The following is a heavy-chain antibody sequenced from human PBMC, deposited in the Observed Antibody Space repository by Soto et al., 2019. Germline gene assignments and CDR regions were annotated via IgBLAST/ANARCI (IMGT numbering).Heavy chain of an antibody. V-gene: IGHV1-2*02. Sequence: ASVKVSCKASGYSFTALFLHWVRQAHGQGLEWMGWISPKTGDTGYAQRFQDRVTMTRDTSISTAYMELPRLTSDDTAVYYCARDLAKGGGSAGFDYWGQGTLVTSPQ. D-gene: IGHD1-26*01. CDR2: ISPKTGDT. CDR3: ARDLAKGGGSAGFDY. CDR1: GYSFTALF. J-gene: IGHJ4*02.